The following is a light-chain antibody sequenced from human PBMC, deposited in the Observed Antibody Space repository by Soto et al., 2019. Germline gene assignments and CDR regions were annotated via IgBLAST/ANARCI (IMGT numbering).Light chain of an antibody. V-gene: IGLV2-23*01. CDR2: EGS. CDR3: CSYADSNTYVL. J-gene: IGLJ2*01. Sequence: QSALTQPASVSESPGQSITISCTGNSSDVGRYNLVSWYQQHPGKAPKLIIYEGSKRPSGVSNRFSGSKSGNTASLTISGLQAEDEADYYCCSYADSNTYVLLGGGTKLTVL. CDR1: SSDVGRYNL.